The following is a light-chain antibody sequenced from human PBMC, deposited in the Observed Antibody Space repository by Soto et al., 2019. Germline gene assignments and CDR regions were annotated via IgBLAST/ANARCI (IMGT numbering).Light chain of an antibody. Sequence: QSALTQPPSASGSPGQSVTISCTGTSSDVGGYNYVSWYQQHPGKAPQLMIYEVNKRPSGVPDRFSGSKSGNTASLTVSGLQAEDEADYYCSSYADSNNFWVRGGGTKLTVL. J-gene: IGLJ3*02. V-gene: IGLV2-8*01. CDR2: EVN. CDR3: SSYADSNNFWV. CDR1: SSDVGGYNY.